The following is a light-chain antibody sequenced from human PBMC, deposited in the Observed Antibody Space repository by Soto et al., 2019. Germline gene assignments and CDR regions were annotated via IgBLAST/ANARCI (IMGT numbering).Light chain of an antibody. CDR1: QSVTSNS. Sequence: EIVLTQSPGTLSLSPRERATLSCRASQSVTSNSLAWYQHRPGQAPRLLIYGVSNRAPGIPDRFSGSGSGTHFTLTISRLEPEDFAGYYCQQDAASPRTFGQGTQVEVK. CDR3: QQDAASPRT. J-gene: IGKJ1*01. V-gene: IGKV3-20*01. CDR2: GVS.